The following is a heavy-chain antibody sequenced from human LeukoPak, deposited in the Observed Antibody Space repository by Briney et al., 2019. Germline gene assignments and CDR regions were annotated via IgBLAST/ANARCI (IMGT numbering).Heavy chain of an antibody. V-gene: IGHV3-7*01. J-gene: IGHJ4*02. Sequence: QTGGSLRLSCAAPGFTFSSYAMSWVRQAPGKGLEWVANMKQDGSEKYYVDSVKGRFTISRDNAKNSLYLEMNSLRVEDTAVYYCARDLGHTGYDLYDYWGQGTLVTVSS. D-gene: IGHD5-12*01. CDR1: GFTFSSYA. CDR3: ARDLGHTGYDLYDY. CDR2: MKQDGSEK.